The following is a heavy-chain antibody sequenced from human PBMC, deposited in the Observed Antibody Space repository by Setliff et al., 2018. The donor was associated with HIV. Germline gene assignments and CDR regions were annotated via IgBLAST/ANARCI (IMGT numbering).Heavy chain of an antibody. Sequence: SETLSLTCTVSGGSINSSSYYWGWIRQPPGKGPEWIGSIYYSGSTYYNPSLKSRVTISGDTSKNQISLKLSSVSAADTAVYYCVRHGGTIVVVTTPRLVVWYIDLWGRGTLVTVSS. CDR2: IYYSGST. CDR3: VRHGGTIVVVTTPRLVVWYIDL. J-gene: IGHJ2*01. D-gene: IGHD2-21*02. CDR1: GGSINSSSYY. V-gene: IGHV4-39*01.